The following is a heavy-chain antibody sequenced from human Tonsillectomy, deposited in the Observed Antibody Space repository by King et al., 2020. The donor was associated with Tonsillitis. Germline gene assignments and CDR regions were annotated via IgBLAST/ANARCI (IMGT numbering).Heavy chain of an antibody. D-gene: IGHD2-8*02. CDR3: ARDTGGWRSFDY. J-gene: IGHJ4*02. Sequence: VQLVESWAEVKKPGASVKVSCQASGYSFTDYSIHWLRQAPRQGLDWMGRINPDSGARDYALRFEDRVTMTTDTSLRTAYLEVSRLRSDDTATYFCARDTGGWRSFDYWGQGTLVTVSS. V-gene: IGHV1-2*06. CDR2: INPDSGAR. CDR1: GYSFTDYS.